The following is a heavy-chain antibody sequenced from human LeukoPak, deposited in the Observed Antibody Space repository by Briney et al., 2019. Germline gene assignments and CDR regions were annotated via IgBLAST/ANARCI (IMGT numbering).Heavy chain of an antibody. J-gene: IGHJ2*01. CDR1: GASISNYY. Sequence: PSETLSLTCTVSGASISNYYWSWIRQPAGKGLEWIGRISTSGSTNYNPSLKSRVTMSVDTSKNQFSLKLSSVTAADAALYYCARGIWEMATIPYWYFDIWGRGTLVTVSS. D-gene: IGHD5-24*01. CDR2: ISTSGST. V-gene: IGHV4-4*07. CDR3: ARGIWEMATIPYWYFDI.